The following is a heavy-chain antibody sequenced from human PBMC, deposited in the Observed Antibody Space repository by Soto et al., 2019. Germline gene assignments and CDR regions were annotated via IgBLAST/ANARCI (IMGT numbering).Heavy chain of an antibody. V-gene: IGHV4-34*01. CDR1: GGSFSGYY. J-gene: IGHJ4*02. CDR3: ARGRYCSGGNCYSDY. CDR2: INHSGIT. Sequence: SETLSLTCAVYGGSFSGYYCSWVRQPPGKGLEWIGEINHSGITNYNPSLKSRVTISVDTSKNQFSLKLSSVTAADTAVYYCARGRYCSGGNCYSDYSGQGTLVTVSS. D-gene: IGHD2-15*01.